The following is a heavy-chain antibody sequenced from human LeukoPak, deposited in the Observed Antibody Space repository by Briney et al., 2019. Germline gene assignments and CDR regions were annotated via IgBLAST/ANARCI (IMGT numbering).Heavy chain of an antibody. D-gene: IGHD3-3*01. Sequence: SETLSLTCTVSGGSINSYYWGWIRQPPGKGVEWIGSIYYSGSTYYNPSLKSRVTISVDTSKNQFSLKLSSVTAADTAVYYCARGPARYYDFWSGYSYYMDVWGKGTTVTVSS. J-gene: IGHJ6*03. CDR3: ARGPARYYDFWSGYSYYMDV. CDR1: GGSINSYY. CDR2: IYYSGST. V-gene: IGHV4-39*01.